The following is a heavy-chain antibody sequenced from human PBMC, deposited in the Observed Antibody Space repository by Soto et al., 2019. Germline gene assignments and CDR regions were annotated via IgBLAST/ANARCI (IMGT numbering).Heavy chain of an antibody. D-gene: IGHD4-17*01. CDR3: AREAPTVTNGRGLFDY. Sequence: PSETLSLTCAVSGGSISSGGYSWSWIRQPPGKGLEWIGYIYHSGSTYYNPSLKSRVTISVDRSKNQFSLKLSSVTAADTAVYYCAREAPTVTNGRGLFDYWGQGTLVTVSS. CDR2: IYHSGST. J-gene: IGHJ4*02. V-gene: IGHV4-30-2*01. CDR1: GGSISSGGYS.